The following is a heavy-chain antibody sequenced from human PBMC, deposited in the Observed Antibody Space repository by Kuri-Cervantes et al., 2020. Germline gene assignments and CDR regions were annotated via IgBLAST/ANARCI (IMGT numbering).Heavy chain of an antibody. CDR2: ISSNGGST. CDR3: ARDTRWFGELLFVY. V-gene: IGHV3-64*02. J-gene: IGHJ4*02. Sequence: GGSLRLSCAASGFTFSSYGMHWVRQAPGKGLEYVSAISSNGGSTYYADSVKGRLTISRDNSKNTLYLQMGSLRAEDMAVYYCARDTRWFGELLFVYWGQGTLVTVSS. D-gene: IGHD3-10*01. CDR1: GFTFSSYG.